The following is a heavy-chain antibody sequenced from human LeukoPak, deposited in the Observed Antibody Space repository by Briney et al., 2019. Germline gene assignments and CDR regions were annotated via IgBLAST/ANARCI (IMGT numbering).Heavy chain of an antibody. CDR1: GGTFSSYA. V-gene: IGHV1-69*01. CDR2: IIPIFGTA. CDR3: ARDLVSRFWSGYYGY. Sequence: SVKVSCKASGGTFSSYAISWVGQAPGQGLEWMGGIIPIFGTANYAQKFQGRVTITADESTSTVYMELSSLRSEDTAVYYCARDLVSRFWSGYYGYWGQGTLVTVSS. D-gene: IGHD3-3*01. J-gene: IGHJ4*02.